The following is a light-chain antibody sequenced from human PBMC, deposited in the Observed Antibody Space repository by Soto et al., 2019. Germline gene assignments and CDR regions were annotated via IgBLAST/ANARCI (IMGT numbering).Light chain of an antibody. J-gene: IGKJ1*01. V-gene: IGKV4-1*01. CDR1: QSVLYSSNNKNY. Sequence: DIVMTQYPDSLAVSLGERATINCKSSQSVLYSSNNKNYLAWSQQKPGQPPKLLIYWASTRESGVPDRFSGSGSGTDFTLTISSLQAEDVAVYYCQQYSNTGALGQGTKVEIK. CDR2: WAS. CDR3: QQYSNTGA.